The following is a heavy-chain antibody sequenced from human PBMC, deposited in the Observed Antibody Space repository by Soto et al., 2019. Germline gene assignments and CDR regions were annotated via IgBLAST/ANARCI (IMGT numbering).Heavy chain of an antibody. V-gene: IGHV3-64D*06. CDR1: GFTFSIYP. J-gene: IGHJ4*02. CDR3: VKDFSHSGDSLWFDY. D-gene: IGHD2-21*02. Sequence: HPGGSLRLACSASGFTFSIYPTHWVRLAPGKGLEYVSGIDSNGAATYYGDSVKGRFIVSRDNSKNTLNLQMSSLKSEDTAVYYCVKDFSHSGDSLWFDYWGQGTLVTVSS. CDR2: IDSNGAAT.